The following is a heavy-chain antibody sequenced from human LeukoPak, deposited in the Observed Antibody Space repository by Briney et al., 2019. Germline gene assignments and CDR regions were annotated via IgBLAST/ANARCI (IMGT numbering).Heavy chain of an antibody. D-gene: IGHD3-16*01. CDR3: ARAMSTFGGVRNYFDS. Sequence: QPGGSLRLSCAASGFTFNGYNMNWVRQAPGKWLEWISYISISSGTVYYADSVKGRFSIARDNAMNSLDLQMNSLRAEDTAVYYCARAMSTFGGVRNYFDSWGRGTLVTVSS. CDR2: ISISSGTV. V-gene: IGHV3-48*04. CDR1: GFTFNGYN. J-gene: IGHJ4*02.